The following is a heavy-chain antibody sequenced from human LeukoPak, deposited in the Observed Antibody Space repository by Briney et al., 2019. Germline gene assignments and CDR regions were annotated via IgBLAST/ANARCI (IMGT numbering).Heavy chain of an antibody. D-gene: IGHD2-2*01. CDR3: AKVFTGYCSSTSCQMTDY. CDR2: ISGSGGST. CDR1: GFTFSSYA. J-gene: IGHJ4*02. Sequence: GGSLRLSCAASGFTFSSYAMSWVRQAPGKGLEWVSAISGSGGSTYYADSVKGRFTISRDNSKNTLYLQMNSLRAEDTAVYYCAKVFTGYCSSTSCQMTDYWGQGTLVTVSS. V-gene: IGHV3-23*01.